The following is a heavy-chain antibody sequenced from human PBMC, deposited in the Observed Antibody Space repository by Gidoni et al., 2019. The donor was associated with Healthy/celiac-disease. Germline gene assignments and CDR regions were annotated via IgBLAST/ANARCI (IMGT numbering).Heavy chain of an antibody. V-gene: IGHV4-34*01. CDR2: ITHSGST. D-gene: IGHD6-19*01. J-gene: IGHJ4*02. CDR1: GGSFSGYY. Sequence: QVHLQQCGAGLLKPSDTLSLTCAVYGGSFSGYYLSWIRQPPGKGLEWIVEITHSGSTNYNPSLKSRVTISVDTSKNQFSLKLSSVTAADTAVYYCARRIAVAGTGFDFWGQGTMVTVSS. CDR3: ARRIAVAGTGFDF.